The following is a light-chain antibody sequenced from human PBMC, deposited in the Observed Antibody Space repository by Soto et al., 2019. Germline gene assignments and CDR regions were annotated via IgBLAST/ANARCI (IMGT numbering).Light chain of an antibody. Sequence: DIVMTQSPDSLAVSLGERATINCKSSQSVLYNSNNKNYLAWYQQKPGQPPKLLIYWASTRESVVPDRFSGSGSGTDFTLTNSSLQAEDVAVYYCQQHYSTPLTFGPGTKVDIK. CDR2: WAS. J-gene: IGKJ3*01. CDR3: QQHYSTPLT. V-gene: IGKV4-1*01. CDR1: QSVLYNSNNKNY.